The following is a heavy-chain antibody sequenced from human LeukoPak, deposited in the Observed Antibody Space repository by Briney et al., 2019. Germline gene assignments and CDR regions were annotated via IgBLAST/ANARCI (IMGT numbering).Heavy chain of an antibody. CDR2: ISGSGHII. CDR3: ARTRGPLLPEH. CDR1: GLTFSSHS. Sequence: PGGSLRLSCAASGLTFSSHSMNWVRQAPGKGLEWVSHISGSGHIIYYADSMKGRFTISRDNAKNSLYLQMNSLRAEDTAVYYCARTRGPLLPEHWGQGTLVTVSS. D-gene: IGHD3-22*01. V-gene: IGHV3-48*04. J-gene: IGHJ1*01.